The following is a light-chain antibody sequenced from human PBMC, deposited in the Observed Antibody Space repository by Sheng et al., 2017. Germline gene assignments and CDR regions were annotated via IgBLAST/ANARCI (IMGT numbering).Light chain of an antibody. Sequence: EIVLTQSPGTLSLSPGERATLSCRASQNINDDFLAWYQQKPGQPPRLLIYAASTRATGIPARFSGSGSGTQFTLTISSLQPDDFATYYCQQYNSYPWTFGQGTKVEIK. V-gene: IGKV3-20*01. CDR2: AAS. CDR3: QQYNSYPWT. CDR1: QNINDDF. J-gene: IGKJ1*01.